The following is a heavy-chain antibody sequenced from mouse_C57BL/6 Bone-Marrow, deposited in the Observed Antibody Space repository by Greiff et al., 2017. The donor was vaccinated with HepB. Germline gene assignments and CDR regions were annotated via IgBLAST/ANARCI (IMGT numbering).Heavy chain of an antibody. CDR3: TTPLRFDY. CDR1: GFTFSNYW. D-gene: IGHD1-1*01. CDR2: IRLKSDNYAT. J-gene: IGHJ2*01. V-gene: IGHV6-3*01. Sequence: EVKLMESGGGLVQPGGSMKLSCVASGFTFSNYWMNWVRQSPEKGLEWVAQIRLKSDNYATHYAESVKGRFTISRDDSKSSVYLQMNNLRAEDTGIYYCTTPLRFDYWGQGTTLTVSS.